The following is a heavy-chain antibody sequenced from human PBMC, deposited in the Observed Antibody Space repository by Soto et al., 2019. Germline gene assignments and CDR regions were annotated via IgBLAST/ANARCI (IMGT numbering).Heavy chain of an antibody. CDR3: AKNQERELPRVIDF. V-gene: IGHV3-23*01. D-gene: IGHD1-7*01. CDR1: GLTFSNYA. Sequence: PGGSLRLSCATSGLTFSNYAMSWVRQAPGGGLEWVSSMSGSSSTTYCADSVRGRFTISRDRSKNTLYLQMSSLRAEDTALYYCAKNQERELPRVIDFWGQGTLVTVSS. CDR2: MSGSSSTT. J-gene: IGHJ4*02.